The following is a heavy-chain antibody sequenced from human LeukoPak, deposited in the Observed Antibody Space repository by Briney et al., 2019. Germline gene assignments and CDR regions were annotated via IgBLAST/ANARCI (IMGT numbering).Heavy chain of an antibody. Sequence: PSETLSLTCGVSVGSISSGNWWTWVRQSPGKGLEWIGEIHHNGTRNFNPSLKSRVIISLDTFKNHISLILTSVTAADTAVYYCASAPILRGEGGECYRCGLDVWGQGTTVIVSS. J-gene: IGHJ6*02. D-gene: IGHD2-8*01. CDR2: IHHNGTR. CDR1: VGSISSGNW. V-gene: IGHV4/OR15-8*01. CDR3: ASAPILRGEGGECYRCGLDV.